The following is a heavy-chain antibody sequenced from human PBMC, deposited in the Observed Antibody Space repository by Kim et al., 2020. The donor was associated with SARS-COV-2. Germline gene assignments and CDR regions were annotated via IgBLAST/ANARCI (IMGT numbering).Heavy chain of an antibody. CDR1: GYTFTSYA. CDR3: AREGALTRLRGYSGYGALGY. CDR2: INAGNGNT. Sequence: ASVKVSCKASGYTFTSYAMHWVRQAPGQRLEWMGWINAGNGNTKYSQKFQGRVTITRDTSASTAYMELSSLRSEDTAVYYCAREGALTRLRGYSGYGALGYWGQGTLVTVSS. D-gene: IGHD5-12*01. V-gene: IGHV1-3*01. J-gene: IGHJ4*02.